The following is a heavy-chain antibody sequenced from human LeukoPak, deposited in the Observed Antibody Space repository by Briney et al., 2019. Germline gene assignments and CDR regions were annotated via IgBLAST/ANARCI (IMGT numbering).Heavy chain of an antibody. Sequence: ASVKVSCKASGYTFTSYGISWVRQAPGQGLEWMGWISAYNGNTNYAQKLQGRVTMTTDTSTSTAYMELRSLRSDDTAVYYCARTDDYYDSSGYFFWGTDDAFDIWGQGTIVTGSS. CDR3: ARTDDYYDSSGYFFWGTDDAFDI. J-gene: IGHJ3*02. D-gene: IGHD3-22*01. CDR1: GYTFTSYG. CDR2: ISAYNGNT. V-gene: IGHV1-18*01.